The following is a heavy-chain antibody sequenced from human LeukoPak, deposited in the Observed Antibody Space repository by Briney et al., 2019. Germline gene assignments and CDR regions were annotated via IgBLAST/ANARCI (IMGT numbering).Heavy chain of an antibody. CDR2: ISYDGSNK. CDR3: AQVGYPDYFDY. D-gene: IGHD1-1*01. CDR1: GFTFSSYG. J-gene: IGHJ4*02. V-gene: IGHV3-30*18. Sequence: TGGSLRLSCAASGFTFSSYGMHWVRQAPGKGLEWVAVISYDGSNKYYADSVKGRFTISRDNSKNTLYLQMNSLRAEDTAVYYCAQVGYPDYFDYWGQGTLVTVSS.